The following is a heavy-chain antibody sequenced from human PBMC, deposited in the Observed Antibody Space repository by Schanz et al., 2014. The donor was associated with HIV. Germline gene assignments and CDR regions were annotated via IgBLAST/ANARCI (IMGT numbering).Heavy chain of an antibody. CDR3: VGGGGNPIDL. CDR1: GGSISSGDYY. D-gene: IGHD3-16*01. J-gene: IGHJ4*02. CDR2: IYYSGST. V-gene: IGHV4-30-4*01. Sequence: QVQLQELGPGLVKPSQTLSLTCTVSGGSISSGDYYWSWIRQPPGKGLEWMGYIYYSGSTYYNSSLKSRITISVDSSKNQFSLKLSSVTAADTGLYYCVGGGGNPIDLWSQGTLVTVSS.